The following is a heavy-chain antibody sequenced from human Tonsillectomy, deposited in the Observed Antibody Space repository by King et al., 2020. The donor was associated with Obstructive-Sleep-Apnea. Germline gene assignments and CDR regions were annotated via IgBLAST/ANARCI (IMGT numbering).Heavy chain of an antibody. D-gene: IGHD3-3*01. V-gene: IGHV4-39*07. Sequence: LQLQESGPGLVKPSETLSLTCTVSGGSISSSSYYWGWIRQPPGKGLEWIGNIYYSGSTYYNPSLKSRVTISVDTSKNQFSLKRSSVTAADTALYYCARVGDWGGYSNNWFDPWGQGTLVTVSS. CDR1: GGSISSSSYY. CDR2: IYYSGST. CDR3: ARVGDWGGYSNNWFDP. J-gene: IGHJ5*02.